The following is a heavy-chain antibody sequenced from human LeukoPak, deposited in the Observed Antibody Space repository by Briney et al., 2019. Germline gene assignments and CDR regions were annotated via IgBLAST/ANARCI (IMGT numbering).Heavy chain of an antibody. D-gene: IGHD6-6*01. J-gene: IGHJ5*02. CDR3: AKDSRQLTTDSNRMYNWFDP. CDR2: ISGSGGST. Sequence: TGGSLRLSCAASGFIFDDFIMHWVRQAPGKGLEWVSAISGSGGSTYYADSVKGRFTISRDNSKNTLYLQMNSLRAEDTAVYYCAKDSRQLTTDSNRMYNWFDPWGQGTLVTVSS. V-gene: IGHV3-23*01. CDR1: GFIFDDFI.